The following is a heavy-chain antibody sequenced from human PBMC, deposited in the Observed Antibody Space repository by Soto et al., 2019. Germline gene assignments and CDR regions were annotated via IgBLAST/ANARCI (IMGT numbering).Heavy chain of an antibody. D-gene: IGHD3-3*01. V-gene: IGHV1-2*02. CDR1: GYTFTGYY. J-gene: IGHJ6*02. CDR3: ARDRGSRYDFWSGYSGLSYGMDV. CDR2: INPNSGGT. Sequence: ASVKVSCKASGYTFTGYYMHWVRQAPGQGLEWMGWINPNSGGTNYAQKFQGRVTMTRDTSISTAYMELSRLRSDDTAVYYCARDRGSRYDFWSGYSGLSYGMDVWGQGTTVTVSS.